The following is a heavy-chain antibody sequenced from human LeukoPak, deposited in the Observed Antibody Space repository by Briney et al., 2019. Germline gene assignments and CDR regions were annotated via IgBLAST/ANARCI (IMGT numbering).Heavy chain of an antibody. CDR3: ARGKSSSWYRYYYYYYMDV. CDR2: IKQDGSEK. J-gene: IGHJ6*03. CDR1: GFTFSTFA. Sequence: GGSLRLSCEASGFTFSTFAMIWVRQAPGKGLEWVANIKQDGSEKYYVDSVKGRFTISRDNAKNSLYLQMNSLRAEDTAVYYCARGKSSSWYRYYYYYYMDVWGKGTTVTVSS. D-gene: IGHD6-13*01. V-gene: IGHV3-7*01.